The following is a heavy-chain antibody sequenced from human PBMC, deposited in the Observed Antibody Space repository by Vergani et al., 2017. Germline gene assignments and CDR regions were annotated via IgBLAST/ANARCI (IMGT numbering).Heavy chain of an antibody. CDR2: IYSGGST. Sequence: EVQLVESGGGLIQPGGSLRLSCAASGFTVSSNYMSWVRQAPGKGLEWVSVIYSGGSTYYADSVKGRFTISRDNSKNPLYLQMNSLRAEDTAVYYCARGLELLGYYYYGMDVWGQGTTVTVSS. CDR1: GFTVSSNY. V-gene: IGHV3-53*01. D-gene: IGHD2-15*01. CDR3: ARGLELLGYYYYGMDV. J-gene: IGHJ6*02.